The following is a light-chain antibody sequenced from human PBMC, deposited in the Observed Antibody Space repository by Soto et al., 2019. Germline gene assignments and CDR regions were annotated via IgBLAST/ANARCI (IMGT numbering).Light chain of an antibody. J-gene: IGKJ5*01. CDR3: QQRHMWPIT. Sequence: EVALTQSPVTLSLSPVERATPSWMASQSFRGLLAWYQQKPGQAPRVIIYDAYNRATGIPPRFSGSGSGTDCTLTISSLEPEDSAVYYCQQRHMWPITLGQGTRLEIK. CDR1: QSFRGL. CDR2: DAY. V-gene: IGKV3-11*01.